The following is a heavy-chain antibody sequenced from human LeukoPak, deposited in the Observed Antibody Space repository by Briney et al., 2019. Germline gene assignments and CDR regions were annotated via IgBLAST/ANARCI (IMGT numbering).Heavy chain of an antibody. CDR3: ARDLGGSYNDY. CDR1: GFTFGDYY. D-gene: IGHD1-26*01. Sequence: PGGSLRLSCAASGFTFGDYYMNWIRQAPGKGLEWVSYISSSGSTMFYSDSVKGRFTISRDNAKNSLYLQMNSLRAEDTAVYYCARDLGGSYNDYWGQGTLVTVSS. CDR2: ISSSGSTM. V-gene: IGHV3-11*04. J-gene: IGHJ4*02.